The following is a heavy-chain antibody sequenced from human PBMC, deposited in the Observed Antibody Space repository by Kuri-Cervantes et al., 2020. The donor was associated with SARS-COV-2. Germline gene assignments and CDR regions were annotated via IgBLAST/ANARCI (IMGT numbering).Heavy chain of an antibody. Sequence: SVKVSCKASGGTFSSHAISWVRQAPGQGLEWMGGIIPIFGTANYAQKFQGRVTITADESTSTAYMELSSLRSEDTAVYYCARAYYYDSSGYYPGDYWGQGTLVTVSS. CDR2: IIPIFGTA. CDR3: ARAYYYDSSGYYPGDY. V-gene: IGHV1-69*13. D-gene: IGHD3-22*01. J-gene: IGHJ4*02. CDR1: GGTFSSHA.